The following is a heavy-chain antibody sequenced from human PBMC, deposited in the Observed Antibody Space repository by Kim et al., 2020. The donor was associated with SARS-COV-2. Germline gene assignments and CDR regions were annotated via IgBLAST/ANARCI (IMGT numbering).Heavy chain of an antibody. Sequence: GGSLRLSCVASGFTFSTYSMNWVRQAPGKGLEWVSDISANGGSTNYADSVKGRFTISRDNSKNTLYMQMNSLRVEDTAVYYCAAFGYCRGSPCRRWFDRCGEATLATVSS. CDR1: GFTFSTYS. J-gene: IGHJ5*02. D-gene: IGHD2-2*03. CDR3: AAFGYCRGSPCRRWFDR. V-gene: IGHV3-23*01. CDR2: ISANGGST.